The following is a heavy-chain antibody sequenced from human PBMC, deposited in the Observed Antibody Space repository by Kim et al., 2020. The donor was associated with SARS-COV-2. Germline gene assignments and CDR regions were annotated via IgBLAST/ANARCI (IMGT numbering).Heavy chain of an antibody. Sequence: SETLSLTCIVSGGSISNYYWSWIRQPPGKRLEWVGYIYYTGSTNYNPSLKSRVTISVDTSKNQFSLKLNSVTAADTAVYYCARASSSGWYGDSWGQGTLV. J-gene: IGHJ4*02. CDR1: GGSISNYY. D-gene: IGHD6-19*01. CDR2: IYYTGST. CDR3: ARASSSGWYGDS. V-gene: IGHV4-59*08.